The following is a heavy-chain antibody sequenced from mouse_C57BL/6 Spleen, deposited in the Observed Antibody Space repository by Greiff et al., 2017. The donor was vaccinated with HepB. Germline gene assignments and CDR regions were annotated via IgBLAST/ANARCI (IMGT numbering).Heavy chain of an antibody. CDR3: ARGTTVVAPYWYFDV. Sequence: VQLQQSDAELVKPGASVKISCKVSGYTFTDHTIHWMKQRPEQGLEWIGYIYPRDGSTKYNEKFKGKATLTADTSSSTAYMQLNSLTSEDSAVYFCARGTTVVAPYWYFDVSGTGTTVTVSS. V-gene: IGHV1-78*01. J-gene: IGHJ1*03. CDR2: IYPRDGST. CDR1: GYTFTDHT. D-gene: IGHD1-1*01.